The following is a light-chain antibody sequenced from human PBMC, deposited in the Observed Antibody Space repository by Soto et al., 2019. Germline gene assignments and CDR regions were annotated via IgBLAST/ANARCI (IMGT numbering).Light chain of an antibody. V-gene: IGKV3-11*01. Sequence: EIVLTQSPATLSLSPGEGATLSCRASQSAGSYLAWYQQKPGQAPRLLIYDTSNRATGIPARFSGSGSGTDSTLTISRLEPEDFADYYCQHRSDSLTFGGGTKVEIK. CDR1: QSAGSY. J-gene: IGKJ4*01. CDR3: QHRSDSLT. CDR2: DTS.